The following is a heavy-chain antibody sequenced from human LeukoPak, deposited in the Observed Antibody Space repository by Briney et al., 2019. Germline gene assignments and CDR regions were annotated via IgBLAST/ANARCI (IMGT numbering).Heavy chain of an antibody. CDR3: ARSVEGSFDY. D-gene: IGHD6-19*01. V-gene: IGHV3-30*02. CDR2: IRYDGSNK. Sequence: GGSLRLSCAASGFTFSSYGMHWVRQAPGKGLEWVAFIRYDGSNKYYADSVKGRFTISRDNSKNTLYPQMNSLRVEDTAVYYCARSVEGSFDYWGQGTLVTVSS. J-gene: IGHJ4*02. CDR1: GFTFSSYG.